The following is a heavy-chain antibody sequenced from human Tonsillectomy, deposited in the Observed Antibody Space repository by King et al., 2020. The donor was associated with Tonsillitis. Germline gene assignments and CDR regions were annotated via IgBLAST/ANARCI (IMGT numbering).Heavy chain of an antibody. V-gene: IGHV2-70*11. Sequence: VTLKESGPALVKPTQTLTLTCTFSGFSLSTSGMCVSWIRQPPGKALEWLARIDWDDDKYYSTSLKTRLTISKDTSKNQVFLTMTNMNPVDTATYYCARICGSATTPSAGAFDIWGQGTMVTVSS. J-gene: IGHJ3*02. D-gene: IGHD3-10*01. CDR2: IDWDDDK. CDR3: ARICGSATTPSAGAFDI. CDR1: GFSLSTSGMC.